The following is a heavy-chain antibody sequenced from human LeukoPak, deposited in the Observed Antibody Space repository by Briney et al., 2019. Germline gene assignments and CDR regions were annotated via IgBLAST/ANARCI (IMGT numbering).Heavy chain of an antibody. Sequence: PGGSLRLSCAASGFTFSSYSMNWVRQAPGKGLEWVSSISSSSSYIYYADSVKGRFTISRDNAKNSLYLQMNSLRAEDTAVYYCARDQGYSSGWTDYWGQGTLVTVSS. CDR3: ARDQGYSSGWTDY. D-gene: IGHD6-19*01. V-gene: IGHV3-21*01. CDR1: GFTFSSYS. CDR2: ISSSSSYI. J-gene: IGHJ4*02.